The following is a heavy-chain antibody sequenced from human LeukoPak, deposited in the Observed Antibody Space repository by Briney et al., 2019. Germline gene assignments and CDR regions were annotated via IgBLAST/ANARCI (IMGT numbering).Heavy chain of an antibody. J-gene: IGHJ6*03. CDR1: GGSISSYNYY. V-gene: IGHV4-39*01. Sequence: PSETLSLTCTVSGGSISSYNYYWGWIRQPPGKGLEWIGSIYYSGSTYYNPSPKSRVTISVDTSKNQFSLKLSSVTAADTAVYYCASYYYYYYYMDVWGKGTTVTVSS. CDR2: IYYSGST. CDR3: ASYYYYYYYMDV.